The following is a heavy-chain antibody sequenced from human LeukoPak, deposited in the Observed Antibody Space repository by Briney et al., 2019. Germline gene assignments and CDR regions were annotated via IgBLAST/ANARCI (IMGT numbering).Heavy chain of an antibody. Sequence: SETLSLTCTASGGSISSYYWSWIRQPPGKGLEWIGYIYYSGSTNYNPSLKSRVTISVDTSKNQFSLKLSSVTAADTAVYYCARHYPMTYYFDYWGQGTLVTVSS. CDR1: GGSISSYY. CDR3: ARHYPMTYYFDY. J-gene: IGHJ4*02. CDR2: IYYSGST. V-gene: IGHV4-59*08.